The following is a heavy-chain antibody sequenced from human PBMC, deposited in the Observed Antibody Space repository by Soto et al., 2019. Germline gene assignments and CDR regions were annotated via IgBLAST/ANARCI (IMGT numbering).Heavy chain of an antibody. Sequence: QGQLVQSGGEVKKPGASVKVSCKTSGYTFSRYGISWVRQAPGQGLEWMGWISGYNGDTNYARKFQGRVTMTIDTSTTTAYMEVRSLTSDDTAVYYCAKNGQPPYYYYGLDVWGQGTTVTVSS. CDR1: GYTFSRYG. CDR3: AKNGQPPYYYYGLDV. D-gene: IGHD2-8*01. CDR2: ISGYNGDT. V-gene: IGHV1-18*01. J-gene: IGHJ6*02.